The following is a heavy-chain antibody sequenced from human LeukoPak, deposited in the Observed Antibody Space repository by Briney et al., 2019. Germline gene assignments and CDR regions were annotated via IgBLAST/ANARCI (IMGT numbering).Heavy chain of an antibody. D-gene: IGHD1-1*01. V-gene: IGHV1-24*01. CDR3: ATEKDELLDS. Sequence: ASVKVSCKVSGYRLSELFTHWVRQAPGKGLEWMGGFDPEDGEPMYAQKFQGRVTMTEDTSTDTAYMELRSLRSEDTAVYYCATEKDELLDSWGQGTLVTVSS. J-gene: IGHJ5*01. CDR1: GYRLSELF. CDR2: FDPEDGEP.